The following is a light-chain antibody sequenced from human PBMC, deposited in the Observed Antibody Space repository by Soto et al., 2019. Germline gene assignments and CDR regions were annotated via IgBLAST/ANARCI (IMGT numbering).Light chain of an antibody. Sequence: QPVLTQPPSASGTPGQRVTLSCSGSSSNIETNTVSWYQQLPGTAPKLLIYTNNQRPSGVPDRFSGSKSGTSASLAISGLQSEDEADYYCAAWDDSLNGWVFGGGAKLTVL. J-gene: IGLJ3*02. V-gene: IGLV1-44*01. CDR3: AAWDDSLNGWV. CDR1: SSNIETNT. CDR2: TNN.